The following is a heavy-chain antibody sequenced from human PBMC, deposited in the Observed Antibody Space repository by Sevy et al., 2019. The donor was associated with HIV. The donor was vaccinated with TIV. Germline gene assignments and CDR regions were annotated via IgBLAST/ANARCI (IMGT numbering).Heavy chain of an antibody. CDR3: ARAVRWFRDHDY. J-gene: IGHJ4*02. Sequence: SETLSLTCAAYGWAFSGYYLSWIRQPPGKGLEWIGEINHSGSTNYNPSPKMRVIISLDTSRNQFSLRLSSVTAADTAVYYCARAVRWFRDHDYWGQGTLVTVSS. V-gene: IGHV4-34*01. CDR2: INHSGST. CDR1: GWAFSGYY. D-gene: IGHD3-10*01.